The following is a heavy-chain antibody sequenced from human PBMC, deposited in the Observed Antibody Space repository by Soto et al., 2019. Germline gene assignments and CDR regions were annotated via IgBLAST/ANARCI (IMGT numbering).Heavy chain of an antibody. J-gene: IGHJ4*02. CDR2: ISYDGSEK. V-gene: IGHV3-30*18. D-gene: IGHD2-2*02. CDR3: AKSPNFYCSSPNCYKYYFDH. CDR1: GFIFNTYG. Sequence: LRLSCAASGFIFNTYGMHWVRQAPGKGLEWVAVISYDGSEKYYVDSVKGRFTISKDNSKNTLYLQMNSPRPEDTAVYYCAKSPNFYCSSPNCYKYYFDHWGQGTRVTVSS.